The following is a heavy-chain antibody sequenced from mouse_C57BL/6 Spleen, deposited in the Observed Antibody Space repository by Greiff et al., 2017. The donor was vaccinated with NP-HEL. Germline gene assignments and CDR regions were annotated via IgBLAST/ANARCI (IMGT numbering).Heavy chain of an antibody. J-gene: IGHJ2*01. CDR1: GYTFTSYW. D-gene: IGHD1-1*01. CDR3: ARGIIITTVASYYFDY. Sequence: VQLQQSGAELVKPGASVKMSCKASGYTFTSYWITWVKQRPGQGLEWIGDIYPGSGSTNYNEKFKSKATLTVDTSSSTAYMQLSSLTSEDSAVYYCARGIIITTVASYYFDYWGQGTTLTVSS. V-gene: IGHV1-55*01. CDR2: IYPGSGST.